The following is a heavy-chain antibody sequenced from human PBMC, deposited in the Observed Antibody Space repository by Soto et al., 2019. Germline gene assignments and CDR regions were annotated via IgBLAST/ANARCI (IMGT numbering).Heavy chain of an antibody. J-gene: IGHJ4*02. CDR2: ISGSGGST. CDR3: AKLSRGTYDFWRGYLGVGYN. CDR1: GFTFSSYA. V-gene: IGHV3-23*01. D-gene: IGHD3-3*01. Sequence: EVQLLESGGGLVQPGGSLRLSCAASGFTFSSYAMSWVRQAPGKGLEWVSAISGSGGSTYYADSVKGRFTISRDNSKNTLYLQMNSLRAEDTAVYYCAKLSRGTYDFWRGYLGVGYNWGQGTLVTVSS.